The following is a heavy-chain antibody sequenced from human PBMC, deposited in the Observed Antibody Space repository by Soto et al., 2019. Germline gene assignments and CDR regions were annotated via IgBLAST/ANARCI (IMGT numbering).Heavy chain of an antibody. CDR1: GYSFTSYW. Sequence: PGESLKISCKGSGYSFTSYWISWVRQMPGKGLEWMGRIDPSDSYTNYSPSFQGHVTISADKSISTAYLQWSSLKASDTAMYYCARQYYDFWSGPEDMDVWGQGTTVTVSS. D-gene: IGHD3-3*01. J-gene: IGHJ6*02. V-gene: IGHV5-10-1*01. CDR3: ARQYYDFWSGPEDMDV. CDR2: IDPSDSYT.